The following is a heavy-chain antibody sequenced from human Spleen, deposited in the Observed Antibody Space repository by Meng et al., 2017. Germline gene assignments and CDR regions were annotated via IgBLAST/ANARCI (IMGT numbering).Heavy chain of an antibody. CDR1: GGIFSNYV. V-gene: IGHV1-69*05. CDR2: IIPMLGTG. CDR3: ARDMEGAAGTSGVCCYYGMDV. J-gene: IGHJ6*02. Sequence: SVKVSCKALGGIFSNYVIGWVRQAPGQGLEWMGGIIPMLGTGNYAQKVQGRVTITTDESTRTVYMELSSLRSEDSAVYYCARDMEGAAGTSGVCCYYGMDVWGQGTTVTVSS. D-gene: IGHD6-19*01.